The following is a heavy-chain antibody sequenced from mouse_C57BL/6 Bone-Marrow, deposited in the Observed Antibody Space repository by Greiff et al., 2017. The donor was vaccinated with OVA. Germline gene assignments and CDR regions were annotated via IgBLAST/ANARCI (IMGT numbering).Heavy chain of an antibody. CDR1: GYTFTSYW. CDR2: IDPSDSFT. CDR3: TRSCYYCDY. J-gene: IGHJ2*01. V-gene: IGHV1-50*01. D-gene: IGHD3-3*01. Sequence: VQLQQPGAELVKPGASVKLSCKASGYTFTSYWMQWVNQRPGQGLEWIGEIDPSDSFTNYNQKFKGTATLTVDTSSSTAYMQLSSLTSEYAAVYYCTRSCYYCDYWGQGTTLTVSS.